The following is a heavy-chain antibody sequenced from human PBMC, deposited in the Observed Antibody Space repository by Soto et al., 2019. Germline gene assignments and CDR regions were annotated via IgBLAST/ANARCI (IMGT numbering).Heavy chain of an antibody. CDR3: VKGRWDIVVVPANWFDP. J-gene: IGHJ5*02. CDR2: ISSNGGST. CDR1: GFTFSSYA. Sequence: GGSLRLSCSASGFTFSSYAMHWVRQAPGKGLEYVSAISSNGGSTYYADSVKGRFTISRDNSKNTLYLQMSSLRAEDTAVYYCVKGRWDIVVVPANWFDPWGQGTLVTVSS. D-gene: IGHD2-2*01. V-gene: IGHV3-64D*06.